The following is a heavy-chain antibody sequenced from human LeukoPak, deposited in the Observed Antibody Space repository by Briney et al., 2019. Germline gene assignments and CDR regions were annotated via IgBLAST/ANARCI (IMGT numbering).Heavy chain of an antibody. V-gene: IGHV4-34*01. Sequence: SETLSLTCAVYGGSFSGYYWSWIRQPPGKGLEWIGEINHSGSTNYNPSLKSRVTISVDTSKNQFSLKLSSVTAADTAVYYCARHLRYCSSTSCYNWFDPWGQGTLVTVSS. CDR2: INHSGST. J-gene: IGHJ5*02. D-gene: IGHD2-2*01. CDR3: ARHLRYCSSTSCYNWFDP. CDR1: GGSFSGYY.